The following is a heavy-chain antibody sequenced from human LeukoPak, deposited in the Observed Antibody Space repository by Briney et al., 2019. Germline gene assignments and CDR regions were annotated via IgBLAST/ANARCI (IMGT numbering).Heavy chain of an antibody. CDR2: ISYDGSNK. D-gene: IGHD5-18*01. CDR1: GFTFSSYG. J-gene: IGHJ4*02. CDR3: AKDRWYTAMGLFDY. V-gene: IGHV3-30*18. Sequence: PGGPLSLSCAASGFTFSSYGMHWVRQAPGRGLEGVAVISYDGSNKYYADSVKGRFTISRDNSKNTLYLQMNSLRAEDTAVYYCAKDRWYTAMGLFDYWGQGTLVTVSS.